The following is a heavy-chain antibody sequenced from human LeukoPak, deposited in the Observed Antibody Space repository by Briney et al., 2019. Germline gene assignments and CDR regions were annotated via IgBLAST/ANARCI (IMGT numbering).Heavy chain of an antibody. V-gene: IGHV3-23*01. CDR1: GFTFSSYA. Sequence: PGGSLRLSCAASGFTFSSYAMSWVRQAPGKGLEWVSAISGSGGSTYYADSVKGRFTISRDNAKNLLYLQLNSLRAEGTAVYCCGYSGTLNFDYWGQGTLVTVSS. CDR3: GYSGTLNFDY. CDR2: ISGSGGST. D-gene: IGHD1-26*01. J-gene: IGHJ4*02.